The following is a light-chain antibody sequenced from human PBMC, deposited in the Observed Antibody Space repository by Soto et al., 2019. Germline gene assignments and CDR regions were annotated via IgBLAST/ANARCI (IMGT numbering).Light chain of an antibody. CDR3: QQYNTYWT. CDR1: QNISSW. Sequence: DIQMTQFPSTLSASVGDRVTITCRASQNISSWLAWYQQKPGKAPKVLIYDVSNLETGVPSSFSGSESGTECTLTISSLQPDNFATYYRQQYNTYWTFGQGTKVEIK. J-gene: IGKJ1*01. CDR2: DVS. V-gene: IGKV1-5*01.